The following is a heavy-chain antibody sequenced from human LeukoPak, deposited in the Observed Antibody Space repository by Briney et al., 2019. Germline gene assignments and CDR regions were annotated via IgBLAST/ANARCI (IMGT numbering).Heavy chain of an antibody. V-gene: IGHV3-21*01. D-gene: IGHD3-10*01. CDR3: ARGGSVVFDY. CDR2: ISSSSSYI. CDR1: GFTFSSYS. J-gene: IGHJ4*02. Sequence: GGSLRLSCAASGFTFSSYSMNWVRQAPGKGLEWVSSISSSSSYIYYADSVKGRFTISRDNAKNSQYLQMNSLRAEDTAVYYCARGGSVVFDYWGQGTLVTVSS.